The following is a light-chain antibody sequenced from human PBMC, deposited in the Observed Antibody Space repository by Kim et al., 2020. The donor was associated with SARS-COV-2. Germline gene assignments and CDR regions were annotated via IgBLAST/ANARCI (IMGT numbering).Light chain of an antibody. CDR1: QNISRW. CDR2: DAS. Sequence: SASVGDRVTIPGRASQNISRWLAWYQQKPGKAPKALIYDASNLETGVPSRFGGSGSGTEFTLTISSLQTDDFATYYCQQYDSYSYAFGQGTKLEI. V-gene: IGKV1-5*01. CDR3: QQYDSYSYA. J-gene: IGKJ2*01.